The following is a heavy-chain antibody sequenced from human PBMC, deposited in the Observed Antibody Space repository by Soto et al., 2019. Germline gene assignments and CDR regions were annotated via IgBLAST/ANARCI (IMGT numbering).Heavy chain of an antibody. J-gene: IGHJ4*02. CDR3: ARALTTVVTLPDY. CDR1: GFTFSSYW. CDR2: INSDGSST. D-gene: IGHD4-17*01. V-gene: IGHV3-74*01. Sequence: GGSLRLSCAASGFTFSSYWMHWVRQAPGKGLVWVSRINSDGSSTSYADSVKGRFTISRDNAKNTLYLQMNSLRAEDTAVYYYARALTTVVTLPDYWGQGTLVTVSS.